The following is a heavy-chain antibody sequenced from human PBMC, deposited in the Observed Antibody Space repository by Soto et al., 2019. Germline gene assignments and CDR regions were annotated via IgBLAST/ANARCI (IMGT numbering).Heavy chain of an antibody. V-gene: IGHV3-9*01. CDR1: GFTFDDYA. J-gene: IGHJ3*02. CDR3: AKDPSSGWYLGAFDI. D-gene: IGHD6-19*01. CDR2: ISWNSGSI. Sequence: SLRLSCAASGFTFDDYAMHWVRQAPGKGLEWVSGISWNSGSIGYVDSVKGRFTISRDNAKNSLYLQMNSLRAEDTALYYCAKDPSSGWYLGAFDIWGQGTMVTVSS.